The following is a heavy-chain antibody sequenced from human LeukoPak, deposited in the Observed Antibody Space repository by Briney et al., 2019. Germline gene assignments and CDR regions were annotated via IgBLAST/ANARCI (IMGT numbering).Heavy chain of an antibody. J-gene: IGHJ4*02. V-gene: IGHV3-11*01. D-gene: IGHD1-26*01. CDR2: ISSSGDLK. CDR3: AKDQWELLAGDY. Sequence: GGSLRLSCAVSGFTFSDYYMSWIRQAPGKGLEWISSISSSGDLKYYADSVKGRFSISRDNAKNSLYVQMNSLRAEDTAVYYCAKDQWELLAGDYWGQGTLVTVSS. CDR1: GFTFSDYY.